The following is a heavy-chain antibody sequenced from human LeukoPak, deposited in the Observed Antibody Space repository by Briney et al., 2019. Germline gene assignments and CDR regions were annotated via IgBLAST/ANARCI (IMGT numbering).Heavy chain of an antibody. V-gene: IGHV1-18*01. CDR3: AREESTVTFYYYYGMDV. CDR2: ISAYNGNT. Sequence: GASVKLSCKASGYTFTSYGISWGRQAPGQGREWRGWISAYNGNTNSAQKIQGRATMTTDTSTSTAYMELRSLRSDDTAVYYCAREESTVTFYYYYGMDVWGQGTTVTVSS. D-gene: IGHD4-17*01. J-gene: IGHJ6*02. CDR1: GYTFTSYG.